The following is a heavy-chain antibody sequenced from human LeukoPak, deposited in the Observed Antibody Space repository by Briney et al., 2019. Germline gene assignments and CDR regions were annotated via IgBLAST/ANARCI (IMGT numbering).Heavy chain of an antibody. CDR2: IYYSGIT. D-gene: IGHD3-10*01. Sequence: PSETLSLTCTVSGGSFSSGTYYWSWIRQHPGKGLGWIGYIYYSGITYYNPSLTSRVTISIDPSKRQFSLRLSSVTAADTAVYYCARAGSGGYYFDDWGQGTLVTVS. CDR3: ARAGSGGYYFDD. J-gene: IGHJ4*02. CDR1: GGSFSSGTYY. V-gene: IGHV4-31*03.